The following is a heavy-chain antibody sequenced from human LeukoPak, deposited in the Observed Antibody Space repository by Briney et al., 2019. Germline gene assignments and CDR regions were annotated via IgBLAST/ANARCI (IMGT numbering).Heavy chain of an antibody. V-gene: IGHV6-1*01. D-gene: IGHD6-19*01. CDR2: TYYRSRWYN. J-gene: IGHJ4*02. Sequence: SQTLSLTCAISGDSVSSNSAAWNWIRQSPSRGLEWLGRTYYRSRWYNDYAVSVKSRISINPDTSKNQYSLQLNSVTPEDTAVYYCARDLRGIAVAGRLDYWGQGTLVTVSS. CDR1: GDSVSSNSAA. CDR3: ARDLRGIAVAGRLDY.